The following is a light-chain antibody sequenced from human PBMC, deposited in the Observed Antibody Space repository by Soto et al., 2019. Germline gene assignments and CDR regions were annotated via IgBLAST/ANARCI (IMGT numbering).Light chain of an antibody. J-gene: IGLJ2*01. V-gene: IGLV1-47*02. CDR1: SSNLGTNY. CDR2: NNN. CDR3: AAWDDSLSGVV. Sequence: QAVVTQPPSASGTPGQRITISCSGSSSNLGTNYVFWYQQLPGAAPKLLIYNNNQRPSGVPDRFSGSKSGTSASLAISGLRSEDEADYYCAAWDDSLSGVVFGGGTKLTVL.